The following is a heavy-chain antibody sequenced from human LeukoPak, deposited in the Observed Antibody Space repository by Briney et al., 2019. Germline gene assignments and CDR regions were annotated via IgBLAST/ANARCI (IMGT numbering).Heavy chain of an antibody. CDR2: ISSSSSYI. Sequence: KAGGSLRLSCAASGFTFSSYSMNWVRQAPGKGLEWVSSISSSSSYIYYADSVKGRFTISRDNAKNSLYLQMNSLRAEDTAVYYCARTVTTGYYYGMDVWGQGTTVTVSS. V-gene: IGHV3-21*01. CDR1: GFTFSSYS. J-gene: IGHJ6*02. CDR3: ARTVTTGYYYGMDV. D-gene: IGHD4-17*01.